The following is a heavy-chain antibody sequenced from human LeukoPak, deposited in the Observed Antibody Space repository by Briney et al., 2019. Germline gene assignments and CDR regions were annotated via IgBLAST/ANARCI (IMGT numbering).Heavy chain of an antibody. CDR2: IAGSSGYI. Sequence: GGSLRLSCAASGFTFSSYEMNWVRQAPGKGLEWVSSIAGSSGYISYADSVKGRFTISRDNAKKSLYLQMTSLTAEDTAVYYCARDRGAYCGGDCYLGFDYWGRGTLVTVSS. D-gene: IGHD2-21*02. CDR3: ARDRGAYCGGDCYLGFDY. J-gene: IGHJ4*01. V-gene: IGHV3-21*01. CDR1: GFTFSSYE.